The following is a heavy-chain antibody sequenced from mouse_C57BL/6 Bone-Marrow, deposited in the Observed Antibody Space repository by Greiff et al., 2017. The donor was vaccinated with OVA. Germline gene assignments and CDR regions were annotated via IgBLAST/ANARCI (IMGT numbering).Heavy chain of an antibody. CDR1: GYTFTSYW. CDR2: IHPNSGST. CDR3: AGLGFPYYYAMDY. J-gene: IGHJ4*01. V-gene: IGHV1-64*01. D-gene: IGHD3-3*01. Sequence: QVQLQQPGAELVKPGASVKLSCKASGYTFTSYWMHWVKQRPGQGLEWIGMIHPNSGSTNYNEKFKSKATLTVDKSSSTAYMQLSRLTSEDSAVYYCAGLGFPYYYAMDYWGQGTSVTVSS.